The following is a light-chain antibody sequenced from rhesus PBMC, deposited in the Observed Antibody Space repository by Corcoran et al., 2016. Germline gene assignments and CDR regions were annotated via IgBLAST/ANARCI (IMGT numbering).Light chain of an antibody. J-gene: IGKJ1*01. CDR1: QSLLYSSNNKNY. V-gene: IGKV4-1*01. CDR3: QQYFSSPRT. CDR2: WAS. Sequence: DIVMTQSPDSLAVSLGERVTINCKSSQSLLYSSNNKNYLAWYQQKPGQAPKLLIYWASTRESGVPNRFSGRGSVTDFTLTISGLQAEDVAVYYCQQYFSSPRTFGQGTKVEIK.